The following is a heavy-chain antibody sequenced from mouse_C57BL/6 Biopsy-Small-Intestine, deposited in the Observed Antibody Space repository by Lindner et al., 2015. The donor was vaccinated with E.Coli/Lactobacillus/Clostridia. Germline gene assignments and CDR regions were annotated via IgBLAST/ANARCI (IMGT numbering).Heavy chain of an antibody. CDR3: ARAGGYYPFDY. V-gene: IGHV1-81*01. CDR2: IYPRSGHI. J-gene: IGHJ2*01. CDR1: GYTFTSYG. D-gene: IGHD2-3*01. Sequence: VQLQESGAELARPGASVKLSCKASGYTFTSYGISWVKQRTGQGLEWIGEIYPRSGHIYCNEKFKVKATVTADKSSSTAYMELRSLTSEDSAVYFCARAGGYYPFDYWGQGTTLTVSS.